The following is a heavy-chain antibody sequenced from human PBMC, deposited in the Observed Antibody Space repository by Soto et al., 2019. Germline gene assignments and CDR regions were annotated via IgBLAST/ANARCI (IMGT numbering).Heavy chain of an antibody. D-gene: IGHD6-19*01. CDR2: INAGNGNT. J-gene: IGHJ4*02. Sequence: GASVKVSCKASGNTVPNYAIHWVRQAPGQRLEWMGWINAGNGNTKYSQKFQGRVTITRDTSASTAYMELSSLRSEDTAVYYCARHGSAWDYWGQGTLVTVSS. CDR3: ARHGSAWDY. V-gene: IGHV1-3*01. CDR1: GNTVPNYA.